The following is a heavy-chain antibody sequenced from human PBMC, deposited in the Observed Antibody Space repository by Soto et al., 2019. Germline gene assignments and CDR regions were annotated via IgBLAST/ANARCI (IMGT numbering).Heavy chain of an antibody. V-gene: IGHV1-69*13. CDR1: GGTFSSYA. J-gene: IGHJ6*02. D-gene: IGHD3-22*01. Sequence: GASVKVSCKASGGTFSSYAISWVRQAPGQGLEWMGGIIPIFGTANYAQKFQGRVTITADESTSTAYMELSSLRSEDTAVYHCARDYESSGKYYYYGMDVWGQGTTVTVCS. CDR3: ARDYESSGKYYYYGMDV. CDR2: IIPIFGTA.